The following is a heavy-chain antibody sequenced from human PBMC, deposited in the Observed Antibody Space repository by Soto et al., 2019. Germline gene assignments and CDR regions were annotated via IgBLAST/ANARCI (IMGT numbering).Heavy chain of an antibody. CDR3: ARRKTRPEAFDY. CDR2: VYSTGST. V-gene: IGHV4-59*08. J-gene: IGHJ4*02. Sequence: WTWIRQSPGTGLEWIGYVYSTGSTRYNPSLRGRVTISVDTSKSQFSLRLNSVTAADTAVYYCARRKTRPEAFDYWGQGALVTVSS.